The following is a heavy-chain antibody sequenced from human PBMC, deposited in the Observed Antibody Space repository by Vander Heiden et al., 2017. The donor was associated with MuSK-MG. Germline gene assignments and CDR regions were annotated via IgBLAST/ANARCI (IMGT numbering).Heavy chain of an antibody. CDR1: GFTFSSYA. CDR3: AVLTLGYSYGSVDY. D-gene: IGHD5-18*01. V-gene: IGHV3-23*01. J-gene: IGHJ4*02. Sequence: ELQLLESGGGLVQPGGSLRLSWAAAGFTFSSYAMSWVRQAPGKGLEWVSALSGSGGSTYYADSGKGRFTISRDNSKNTLYLQMISLRAEDTAVYYCAVLTLGYSYGSVDYWGQGTLVTVSS. CDR2: LSGSGGST.